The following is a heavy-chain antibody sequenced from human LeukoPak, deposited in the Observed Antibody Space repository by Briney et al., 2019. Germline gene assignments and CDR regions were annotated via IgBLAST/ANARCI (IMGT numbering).Heavy chain of an antibody. D-gene: IGHD3-10*01. CDR3: VRDSSGDSSGRPSLDY. Sequence: PGGSLSLSCAASGFTFSYYGMHWVRQAPGKGLEWVANIWYDGGSKYYADSVKGRFTISRDNSKNTLNLQMNSLRADDTAVYFCVRDSSGDSSGRPSLDYWGQGTLVTVSS. CDR2: IWYDGGSK. J-gene: IGHJ4*02. V-gene: IGHV3-33*01. CDR1: GFTFSYYG.